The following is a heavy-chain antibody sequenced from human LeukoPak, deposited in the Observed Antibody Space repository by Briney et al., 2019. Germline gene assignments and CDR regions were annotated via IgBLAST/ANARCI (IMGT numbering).Heavy chain of an antibody. V-gene: IGHV4-34*01. CDR3: AREWFGESHFDY. J-gene: IGHJ4*02. Sequence: KTSETLSLTCAVYGGSFSGYYWSWIRQPPGKGLEWIGEINHSGSTNYNPSLKSRVTISVDTSKNQFSLKLSSVTAADTAVYYCAREWFGESHFDYWSQGTLVTVSS. CDR2: INHSGST. CDR1: GGSFSGYY. D-gene: IGHD3-10*01.